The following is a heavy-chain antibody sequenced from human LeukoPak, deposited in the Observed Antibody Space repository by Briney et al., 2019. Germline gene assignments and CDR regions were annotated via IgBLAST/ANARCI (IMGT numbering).Heavy chain of an antibody. CDR1: GYTFTGYY. CDR3: ARGPDIVVVVAAQGNDY. V-gene: IGHV1-2*02. D-gene: IGHD2-15*01. Sequence: ASVKVSCKASGYTFTGYYMHWVRQAHGQGLEWMGWINPNSGGTNYAQKFQGRVTMTRDTSISTAYMELSRLRSDDTAVYYCARGPDIVVVVAAQGNDYWGQGTLVTVSS. CDR2: INPNSGGT. J-gene: IGHJ4*02.